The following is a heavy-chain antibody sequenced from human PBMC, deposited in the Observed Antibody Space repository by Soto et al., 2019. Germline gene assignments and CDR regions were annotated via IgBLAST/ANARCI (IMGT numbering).Heavy chain of an antibody. V-gene: IGHV3-30-3*01. CDR3: ARDEVRYCSGGSCYTTYY. CDR2: ISYDGSNK. Sequence: SVGSLRLSCAASGFTFSSYAMHWVRQAPGKGLEWVAVISYDGSNKYYADSVKGRFTISRDNSKNTLYLQMNSLRAEDTAVYYCARDEVRYCSGGSCYTTYYWGQGTLVTVSS. J-gene: IGHJ4*02. D-gene: IGHD2-15*01. CDR1: GFTFSSYA.